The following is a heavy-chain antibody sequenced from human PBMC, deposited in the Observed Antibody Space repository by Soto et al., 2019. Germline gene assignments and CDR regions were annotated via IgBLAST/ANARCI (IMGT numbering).Heavy chain of an antibody. V-gene: IGHV5-10-1*01. J-gene: IGHJ3*02. D-gene: IGHD3-22*01. Sequence: PXESMRISWKGSVYSFTSYSSIWVRQMPGKGLEWMGRIDPSDSYTNYSPSFQGHVTISADKSISTAYLQWSGLKASDTAMYYCARRTKYYYDSSGLWAAFDIWGQGTMVTVSS. CDR3: ARRTKYYYDSSGLWAAFDI. CDR1: VYSFTSYS. CDR2: IDPSDSYT.